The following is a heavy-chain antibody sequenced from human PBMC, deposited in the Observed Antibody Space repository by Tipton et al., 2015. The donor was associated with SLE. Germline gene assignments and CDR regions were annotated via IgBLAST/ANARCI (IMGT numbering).Heavy chain of an antibody. Sequence: TLSLTCTVSGGSISSGSYYWSWIRQPAGKGLEWIGRIYTSGSTNYNPSLKSRVTISVDTSKNQFSLKLSSVTAADTAVYYCARGDRGDYGGKGEDDAFDIWGQGTMVSVSS. V-gene: IGHV4-61*02. D-gene: IGHD4-23*01. CDR3: ARGDRGDYGGKGEDDAFDI. J-gene: IGHJ3*02. CDR1: GGSISSGSYY. CDR2: IYTSGST.